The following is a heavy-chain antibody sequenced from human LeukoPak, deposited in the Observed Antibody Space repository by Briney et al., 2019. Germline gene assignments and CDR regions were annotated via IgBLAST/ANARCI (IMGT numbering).Heavy chain of an antibody. CDR1: GGTFSSYA. J-gene: IGHJ4*02. V-gene: IGHV1-69*05. CDR3: AREPRGYSYGYLDY. Sequence: ASVKVSCKASGGTFSSYAISWVRQAPGQGLEWMGRIIPIFGTANYAQKFQGRVTITTDESTSTAYMELSSLRSEDTAVYYCAREPRGYSYGYLDYWGQGTLVTVSS. CDR2: IIPIFGTA. D-gene: IGHD5-18*01.